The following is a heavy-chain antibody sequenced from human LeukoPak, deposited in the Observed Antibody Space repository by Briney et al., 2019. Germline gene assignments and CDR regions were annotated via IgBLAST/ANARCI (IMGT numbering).Heavy chain of an antibody. Sequence: GGSLRLSCAASGLTFSGSSMHWVRQASGKGLEWVGRIRSKANSYAPAYAASVKGRFTISRDDSKNTAYLQMNSLKTEDTAVYYCTRHATVPAATIYFYYYYYMDVSGKGATVTVSS. CDR2: IRSKANSYAP. D-gene: IGHD2-2*01. CDR1: GLTFSGSS. J-gene: IGHJ6*03. V-gene: IGHV3-73*01. CDR3: TRHATVPAATIYFYYYYYMDV.